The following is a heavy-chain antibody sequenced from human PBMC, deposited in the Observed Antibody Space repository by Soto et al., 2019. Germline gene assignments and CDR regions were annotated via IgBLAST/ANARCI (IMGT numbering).Heavy chain of an antibody. V-gene: IGHV3-7*05. CDR1: GFTFSSYW. J-gene: IGHJ4*02. D-gene: IGHD5-12*01. CDR2: IKQDGNEK. Sequence: GGSLRLSCAASGFTFSSYWMTWVRQAPGKGLEWVANIKQDGNEKYYVDSVKGRFTISRDNAKNSLYLQMNSLRAEDTAVYYCARDRISGYGSPNDYWGQGTLVTVSS. CDR3: ARDRISGYGSPNDY.